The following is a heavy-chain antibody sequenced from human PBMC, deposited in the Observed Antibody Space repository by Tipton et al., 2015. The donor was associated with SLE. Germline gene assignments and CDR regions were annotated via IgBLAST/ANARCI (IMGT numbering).Heavy chain of an antibody. V-gene: IGHV4-39*07. D-gene: IGHD4-17*01. CDR3: ARVETTVSHPDY. Sequence: TLSLTCSVSGGSVSNYTYYWGWIRQPPGKGLEWIASLYYTGNSYYNPSLKSRVTTSLDLSKNQFSLKLTSVTAADTAVYYCARVETTVSHPDYWGQGTLVTVSS. J-gene: IGHJ4*02. CDR2: LYYTGNS. CDR1: GGSVSNYTYY.